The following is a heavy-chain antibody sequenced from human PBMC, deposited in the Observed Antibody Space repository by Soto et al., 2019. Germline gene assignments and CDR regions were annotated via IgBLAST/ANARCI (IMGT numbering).Heavy chain of an antibody. CDR1: GFTFRNYV. V-gene: IGHV3-23*01. CDR2: ISVSGGST. CDR3: ARDQVNDRWLQV. Sequence: PGGSLRLSCTASGFTFRNYVMSWVRQAPGRGLEWVSAISVSGGSTFYADSVKGRFIISRDNSKNTLYLQLNSLRAEDTAVYYCARDQVNDRWLQVWGQGTMVTVSS. J-gene: IGHJ3*01. D-gene: IGHD5-12*01.